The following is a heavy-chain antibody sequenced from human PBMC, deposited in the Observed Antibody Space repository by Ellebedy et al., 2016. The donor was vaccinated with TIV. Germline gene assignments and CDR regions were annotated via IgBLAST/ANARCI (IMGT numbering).Heavy chain of an antibody. CDR3: ARDAAGNGGKLDY. V-gene: IGHV3-53*01. J-gene: IGHJ4*02. D-gene: IGHD4-23*01. Sequence: GESLKISCAASGFSFSDWYMDWVRQAPGKGLEWVSVIFSAADGGETHYADSVKGRFTISRDSSKNTLYLQMNSLRAEDTAVYYCARDAAGNGGKLDYWGQGALVTVSS. CDR1: GFSFSDWY. CDR2: IFSAADGGET.